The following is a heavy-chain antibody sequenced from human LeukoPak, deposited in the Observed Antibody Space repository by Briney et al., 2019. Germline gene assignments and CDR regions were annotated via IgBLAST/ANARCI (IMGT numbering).Heavy chain of an antibody. CDR2: ISSSGSTI. J-gene: IGHJ6*02. V-gene: IGHV3-11*01. Sequence: GGSLRLSRAASGFTFSDYYMSWIRQAPGKGLEWVSYISSSGSTIYYADSVKGRFTISRDNAKNSLYLQMNSLRAEDTAVYYCARVRAGYDSLYGMDVWGQGTTVTVSS. D-gene: IGHD3-3*01. CDR3: ARVRAGYDSLYGMDV. CDR1: GFTFSDYY.